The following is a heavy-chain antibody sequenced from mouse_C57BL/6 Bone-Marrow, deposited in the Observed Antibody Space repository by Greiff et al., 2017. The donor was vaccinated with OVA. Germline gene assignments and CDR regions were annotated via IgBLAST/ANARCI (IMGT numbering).Heavy chain of an antibody. CDR1: GYTFTDYY. J-gene: IGHJ2*01. Sequence: ESGAELVRPGASVKLSCKASGYTFTDYYINWVKQRPGQGLEWIARIYPGSGNTYYNEKFKGKATLTAEKSSSTAYMQLSSLTSEDSAVYFCARERGYFDYWGQGTTLTVSS. CDR3: ARERGYFDY. CDR2: IYPGSGNT. V-gene: IGHV1-76*01.